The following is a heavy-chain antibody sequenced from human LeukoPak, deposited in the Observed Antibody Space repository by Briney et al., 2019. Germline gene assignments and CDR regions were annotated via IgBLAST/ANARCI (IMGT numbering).Heavy chain of an antibody. CDR2: ISAYNGNT. CDR1: GYTFSSYG. Sequence: ASVKVSCEASGYTFSSYGISWVRQAPGQGLEWMGWISAYNGNTNYAQKLQGRVTMTTDTSTSTAYMELRSLRSDDTAVYYCARDYSGGTAMVHRFDYWGQGTLVTVSS. V-gene: IGHV1-18*01. J-gene: IGHJ4*02. CDR3: ARDYSGGTAMVHRFDY. D-gene: IGHD5-18*01.